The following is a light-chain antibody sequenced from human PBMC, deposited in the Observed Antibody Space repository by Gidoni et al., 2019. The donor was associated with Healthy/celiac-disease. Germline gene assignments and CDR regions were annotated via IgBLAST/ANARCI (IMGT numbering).Light chain of an antibody. CDR3: KQYYSTPPT. CDR1: QSVLYSSNTKNY. J-gene: IGKJ1*01. V-gene: IGKV4-1*01. Sequence: DIVMTQSPDSLAVSLGERATINCKSSQSVLYSSNTKNYLAWYQQKPGQPPKLLIYWASTRESGVPDRFSGSGSGTDFTLTISSLQAEDVAVYYCKQYYSTPPTFGQGTKVEIK. CDR2: WAS.